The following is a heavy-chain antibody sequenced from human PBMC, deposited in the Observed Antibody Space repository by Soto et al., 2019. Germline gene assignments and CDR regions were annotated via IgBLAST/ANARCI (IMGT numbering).Heavy chain of an antibody. CDR3: ARSHFNTYYYDSSGYGDFDY. CDR1: GGTFSSYA. CDR2: IIPIFGTA. J-gene: IGHJ4*02. Sequence: QVQLVQSGAEVKKPGSSVKVSCKASGGTFSSYAISWVRQAPGQGLEWMGGIIPIFGTANYAQKFQGRVTITADESTSTAYIELSSLRSEDTAVYYCARSHFNTYYYDSSGYGDFDYWGQGTLVTVSS. V-gene: IGHV1-69*12. D-gene: IGHD3-22*01.